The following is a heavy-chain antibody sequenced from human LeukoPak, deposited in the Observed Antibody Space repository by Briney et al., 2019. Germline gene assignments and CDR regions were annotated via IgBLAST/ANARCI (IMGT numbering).Heavy chain of an antibody. Sequence: PRGSLRLSRAASGFTFSSYGMSWVRQAPGKGLEWVSAISGSGGSTYYADSVKGRFTISRDNSKNTLYLQMNSLRAEDTAVYYCAKDLDGDYVYYWGQGTLVTVSS. CDR2: ISGSGGST. CDR3: AKDLDGDYVYY. CDR1: GFTFSSYG. J-gene: IGHJ4*02. V-gene: IGHV3-23*01. D-gene: IGHD4-17*01.